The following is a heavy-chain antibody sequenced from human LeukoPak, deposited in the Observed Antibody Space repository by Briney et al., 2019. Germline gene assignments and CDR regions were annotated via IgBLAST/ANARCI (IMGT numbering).Heavy chain of an antibody. V-gene: IGHV3-7*01. Sequence: GGSLRLSCAASGFTLTSFWMSWVREAPGQGLEWLANIKQDGNEKYYLDSVKGRFTISRDNAKNSLYLQMNSLRDEDTAVYYCGRDRIAERGTGWRVDYWAQGTLVTVSS. J-gene: IGHJ4*02. CDR1: GFTLTSFW. CDR2: IKQDGNEK. CDR3: GRDRIAERGTGWRVDY. D-gene: IGHD6-13*01.